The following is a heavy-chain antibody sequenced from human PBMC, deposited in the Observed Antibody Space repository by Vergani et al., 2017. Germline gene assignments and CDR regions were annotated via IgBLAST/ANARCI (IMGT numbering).Heavy chain of an antibody. CDR1: GFTFNQYG. J-gene: IGHJ5*02. Sequence: QVQLVESGGGVVQPGRSLRLSCAASGFTFNQYGMHCVRQAPGKGLEWVAVTWYDGNNKQYADSVKGRFTISRDNSKSTMYLQMNSLGDEDTGVYYCAGDLRLLYNRFDPWGQGTLVTVSS. CDR3: AGDLRLLYNRFDP. D-gene: IGHD1-14*01. CDR2: TWYDGNNK. V-gene: IGHV3-33*01.